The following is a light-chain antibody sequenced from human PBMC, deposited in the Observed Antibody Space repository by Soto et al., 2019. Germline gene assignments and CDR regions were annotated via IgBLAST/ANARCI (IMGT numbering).Light chain of an antibody. Sequence: DIVMTQSPLSLPVTPGEPASISCRSSQGLLHSNGYTYLDWYLQKPGQSPQLLIYLGSNRASGVPDRFSGSGSGTDFTLKISRVEAEDVGIYYCMQARQTHPTFGQGTKVEIK. V-gene: IGKV2-28*01. CDR2: LGS. CDR1: QGLLHSNGYTY. CDR3: MQARQTHPT. J-gene: IGKJ1*01.